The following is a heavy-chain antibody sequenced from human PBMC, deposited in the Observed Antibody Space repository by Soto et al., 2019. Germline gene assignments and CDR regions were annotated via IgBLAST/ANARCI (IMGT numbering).Heavy chain of an antibody. D-gene: IGHD6-6*01. CDR1: GYTFTSYH. Sequence: GASVKVSCKGSGYTFTSYHINWVRQATGQGLEWMGWMNPNSGNTGYAQTLQGRVTMTWDTSISTAYMELSSLRFEDTAMYYCARGHISSTKNWLDPWGQGTLVTVYS. CDR3: ARGHISSTKNWLDP. CDR2: MNPNSGNT. J-gene: IGHJ5*02. V-gene: IGHV1-8*01.